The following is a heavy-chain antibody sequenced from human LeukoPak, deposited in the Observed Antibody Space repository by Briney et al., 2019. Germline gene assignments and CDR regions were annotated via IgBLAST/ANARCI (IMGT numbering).Heavy chain of an antibody. CDR2: ISYDGSNQ. Sequence: GGCRRPSCSASGSTLSSDAMDWVRQAPGKGLEWVAVISYDGSNQYYADSAKGRFTISRDNSKNTLYLQMNSLRAEDTAVYCCAKEGDTARLFDYWGQGTLVTVSS. V-gene: IGHV3-30*18. J-gene: IGHJ4*02. CDR3: AKEGDTARLFDY. D-gene: IGHD5-18*01. CDR1: GSTLSSDA.